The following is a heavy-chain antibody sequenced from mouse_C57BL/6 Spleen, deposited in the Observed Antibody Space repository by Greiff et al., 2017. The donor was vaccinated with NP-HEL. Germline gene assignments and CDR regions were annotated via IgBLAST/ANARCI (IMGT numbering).Heavy chain of an antibody. V-gene: IGHV1-64*01. CDR2: IHPNSGST. CDR3: ARRGSSYVRWYFDV. Sequence: QVQLQQPGAELVKPGASVKLSCKASGYTFTSYWMHWVKQRPGQGLEWIGMIHPNSGSTNYNEKFKSKATLTVDKSSSTAYMQLSSLTSEDSAVYYCARRGSSYVRWYFDVWGTGTTVTVSS. D-gene: IGHD1-1*01. CDR1: GYTFTSYW. J-gene: IGHJ1*03.